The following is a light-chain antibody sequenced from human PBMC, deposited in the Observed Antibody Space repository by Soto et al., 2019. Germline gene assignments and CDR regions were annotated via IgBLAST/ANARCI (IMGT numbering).Light chain of an antibody. CDR2: DAS. CDR1: QSISSW. Sequence: LQMTQSPSTLSASVGDRVTITGRASQSISSWLAWYPQKPGKAPKLLIYDASSLESGVPSRFSGSGSGTESTLTISSLQPDDFATYYCQQYNSLWTFGQGTKVDIK. J-gene: IGKJ1*01. CDR3: QQYNSLWT. V-gene: IGKV1-5*01.